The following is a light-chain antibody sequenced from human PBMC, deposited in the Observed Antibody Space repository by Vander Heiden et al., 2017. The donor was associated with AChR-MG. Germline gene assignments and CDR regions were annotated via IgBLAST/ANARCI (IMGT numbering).Light chain of an antibody. CDR2: GNN. CDR3: QSFDSSLNEV. Sequence: VLTQPPSVSRAPGQGVTIPCPGRGSNSGAGYDVHWYQQFPGTAPKLLIYGNNNRPAGVPDRFSGSKSGTSASLAITGLQAEDEADYYCQSFDSSLNEVFGTGTTVTVL. CDR1: GSNSGAGYD. J-gene: IGLJ1*01. V-gene: IGLV1-40*01.